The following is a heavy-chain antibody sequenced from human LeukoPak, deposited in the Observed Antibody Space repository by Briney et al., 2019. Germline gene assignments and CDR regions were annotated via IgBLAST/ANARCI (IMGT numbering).Heavy chain of an antibody. J-gene: IGHJ6*03. D-gene: IGHD2-8*02. V-gene: IGHV4-34*01. CDR3: ARGLSELVPLFAYYYYYMDV. CDR2: INHSGST. Sequence: PSETLSLTCAVYGGSFSGYYWSWIRQPPGKGLEWIGEINHSGSTNYNPSLKSRVTISVDTSKNQFSLKLSSVTAADTAVYYCARGLSELVPLFAYYYYYMDVWGKGTTVTVSS. CDR1: GGSFSGYY.